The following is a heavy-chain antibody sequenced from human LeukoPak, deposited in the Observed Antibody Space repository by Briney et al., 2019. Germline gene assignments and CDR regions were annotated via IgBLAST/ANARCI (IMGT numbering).Heavy chain of an antibody. CDR3: ARDQQRYFDL. CDR1: GGSISSYY. Sequence: SETLSLTCTVSGGSISSYYWSWIRQPPGKGLEWIGYIYYSGSTNYNPSLKSRVTISVDTSKNQFSLKLSSVTAADTAVYYCARDQQRYFDLWGRGTLVTVSS. D-gene: IGHD6-13*01. J-gene: IGHJ2*01. V-gene: IGHV4-59*01. CDR2: IYYSGST.